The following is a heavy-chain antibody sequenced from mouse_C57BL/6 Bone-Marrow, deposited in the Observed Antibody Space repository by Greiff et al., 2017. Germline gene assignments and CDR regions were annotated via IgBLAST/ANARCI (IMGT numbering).Heavy chain of an antibody. J-gene: IGHJ4*01. CDR1: GFTFSDYG. CDR2: ISSGSSTI. Sequence: EVMLMESGGGLVKPGGSLKLSCAASGFTFSDYGMHWVRQAPEKGLEWVAYISSGSSTIYYADTVKGRFTISRDNAKNTLFLQMTSLRSEDTAMYYCARFYYSTYYAMDYWGQGTSVTVSS. V-gene: IGHV5-17*01. CDR3: ARFYYSTYYAMDY. D-gene: IGHD2-5*01.